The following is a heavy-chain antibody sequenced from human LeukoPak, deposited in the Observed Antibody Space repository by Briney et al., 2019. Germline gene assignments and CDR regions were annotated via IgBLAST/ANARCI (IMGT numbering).Heavy chain of an antibody. J-gene: IGHJ5*02. CDR3: ARVEGYSSPAGPVNWFDP. CDR1: GYTFTSYG. V-gene: IGHV1-18*01. Sequence: ASVTVSCKASGYTFTSYGISWVRQAPGQGLEWMGWISAYNGNTNYAQKLQGRVTMTTDTSTSTAYMELRSLRSDDTAVYYCARVEGYSSPAGPVNWFDPWGQGTLVTVSS. CDR2: ISAYNGNT. D-gene: IGHD6-13*01.